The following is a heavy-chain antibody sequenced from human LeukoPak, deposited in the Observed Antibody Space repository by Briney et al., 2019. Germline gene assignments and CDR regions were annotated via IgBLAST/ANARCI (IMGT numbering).Heavy chain of an antibody. CDR1: GGSISSYY. D-gene: IGHD6-6*01. V-gene: IGHV4-59*01. CDR2: IYYSGST. Sequence: SETLSLTCTVSGGSISSYYWSWIRQPPGKGLEWIGYIYYSGSTNYNPSLKSRVTISVDTSKNQFSLKLSSVTAADTAVYYCARMGKSSSSLTPDYFDYWGQGTLVTVSP. J-gene: IGHJ4*02. CDR3: ARMGKSSSSLTPDYFDY.